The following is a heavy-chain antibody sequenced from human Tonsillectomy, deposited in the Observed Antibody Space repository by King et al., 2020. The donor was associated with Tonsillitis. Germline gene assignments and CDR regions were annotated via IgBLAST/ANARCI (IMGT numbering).Heavy chain of an antibody. V-gene: IGHV1-18*04. CDR2: ISAHNGNI. CDR1: NYTFTSYG. Sequence: QLVQSGAEVKKPGASVKVSCKASNYTFTSYGLSWVRQAPGQGLEWMAWISAHNGNIKYAQKFQGRVTMTTDTSTGTAYMELRSLRSDDTAVYYCARDLFAKQQRVLVHVYGGQGPLVTVSS. D-gene: IGHD6-13*01. J-gene: IGHJ4*02. CDR3: ARDLFAKQQRVLVHVY.